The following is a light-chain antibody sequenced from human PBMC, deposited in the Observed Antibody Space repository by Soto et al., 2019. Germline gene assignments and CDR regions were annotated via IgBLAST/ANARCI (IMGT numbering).Light chain of an antibody. CDR2: AAS. Sequence: EIVLTQSPGTLSLSPGERATLSCRASQSVRSSYLAWYQQKPGQAPRLLIYAASSRTAGIPDRFSSSASETDFTLTISRLEPEDFAVYYCQQHGSSSWTFGQGTKVEIK. CDR3: QQHGSSSWT. J-gene: IGKJ1*01. V-gene: IGKV3-20*01. CDR1: QSVRSSY.